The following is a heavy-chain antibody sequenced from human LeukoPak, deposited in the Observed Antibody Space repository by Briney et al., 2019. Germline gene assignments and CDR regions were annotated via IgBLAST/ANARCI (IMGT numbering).Heavy chain of an antibody. CDR2: ISYDGSNK. CDR1: GFTFSSYA. D-gene: IGHD3-10*01. V-gene: IGHV3-30*04. CDR3: ARDGAYYYGSGSVGWFDP. Sequence: PGGSLRLSCAASGFTFSSYAMHWVRQAPGKGLEWVAVISYDGSNKYYADSVKGRFTISRDNSKNTLYLQMNSLRAEDTAVYYCARDGAYYYGSGSVGWFDPWGQGTLVTVSS. J-gene: IGHJ5*02.